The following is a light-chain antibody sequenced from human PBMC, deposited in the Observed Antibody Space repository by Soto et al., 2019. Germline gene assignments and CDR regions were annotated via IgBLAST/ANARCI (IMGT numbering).Light chain of an antibody. CDR1: QSLSSH. V-gene: IGKV3-15*01. J-gene: IGKJ4*01. Sequence: EIVMTQSPATLSVSPGERVTLSCRASQSLSSHLAWYQQKPGQAPGLLIYGVSTRATGVPTRFSGSASGTEFTLTISSLLSEDFAVYYCQQYHDWPLTFGGGTNVEIK. CDR3: QQYHDWPLT. CDR2: GVS.